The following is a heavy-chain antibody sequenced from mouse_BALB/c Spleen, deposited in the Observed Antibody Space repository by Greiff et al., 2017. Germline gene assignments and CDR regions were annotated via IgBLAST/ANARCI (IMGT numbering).Heavy chain of an antibody. V-gene: IGHV5-12-1*01. D-gene: IGHD2-4*01. CDR2: ISSGGGST. Sequence: EVKLVESGGGLVKPGGSLKLSCAASGFAFSSYDMSWVRQTPEKRLEWVAYISSGGGSTYYPDTVKGRFTISRDNAKNTLYLQMSSLKSEDTAMYYCARGYYDFYYAMEYGGQGTAGTVAS. CDR1: GFAFSSYD. CDR3: ARGYYDFYYAMEY. J-gene: IGHJ4*01.